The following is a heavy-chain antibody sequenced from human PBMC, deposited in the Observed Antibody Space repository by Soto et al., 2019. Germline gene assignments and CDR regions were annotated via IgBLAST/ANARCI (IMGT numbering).Heavy chain of an antibody. CDR3: AKYAGGGGYMDS. J-gene: IGHJ4*02. CDR1: GFSFGSYS. CDR2: VSESGAST. V-gene: IGHV3-23*01. D-gene: IGHD1-26*01. Sequence: EVQLLESGGGLVQPGGSLRLSCAASGFSFGSYSIGWVRQAPGKGLEWVSAVSESGASTYYADSMKGQFTISRDNSRNCVCLQMNSLRAEDTAVYYCAKYAGGGGYMDSWGQGTLVTVSS.